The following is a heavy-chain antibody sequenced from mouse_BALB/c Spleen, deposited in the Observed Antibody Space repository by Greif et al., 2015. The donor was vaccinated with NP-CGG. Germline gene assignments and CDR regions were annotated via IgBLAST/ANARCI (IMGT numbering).Heavy chain of an antibody. D-gene: IGHD2-2*01. CDR2: IYPGSGST. J-gene: IGHJ2*01. CDR1: GYTFTSYW. V-gene: IGHV1S22*01. CDR3: TRLYYGYAVRYFDY. Sequence: LQQSGSELVRPGASVKLSSKASGYTFTSYWMHWVKQGHGQGLEWIGNIYPGSGSTNYDEKFKSKGTLTVDTSSSTAYMHLSSLTSEDSAVYYCTRLYYGYAVRYFDYWGQGTTLTVSS.